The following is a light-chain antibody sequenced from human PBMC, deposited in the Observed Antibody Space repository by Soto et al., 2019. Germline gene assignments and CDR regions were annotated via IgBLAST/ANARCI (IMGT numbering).Light chain of an antibody. CDR1: QTVGRDY. CDR3: HQYASSPLT. Sequence: EIVLTQSPGTLSLSPGERATLSCRASQTVGRDYLGWYQQKPGQAPRLLIYDASNRATGIPDRFSGSGSGTDFTFTISRLEPEDFALYFCHQYASSPLTFGGGTKVDIK. CDR2: DAS. J-gene: IGKJ4*01. V-gene: IGKV3-20*01.